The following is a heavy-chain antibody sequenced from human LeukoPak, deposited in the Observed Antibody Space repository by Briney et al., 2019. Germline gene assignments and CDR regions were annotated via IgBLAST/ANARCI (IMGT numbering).Heavy chain of an antibody. CDR3: AKGAVVTPGFFDY. CDR2: ISWVGGIT. J-gene: IGHJ4*02. CDR1: GFSFDVFT. V-gene: IGHV3-43*01. D-gene: IGHD2-21*02. Sequence: PGGSLRLSCEVSGFSFDVFTMYWVRQSPEKGLECVSFISWVGGITHYMDSVKGRFTISRDNNKNFLYLQMNDLRTEDTAIYYCAKGAVVTPGFFDYWGQGTLVTVSS.